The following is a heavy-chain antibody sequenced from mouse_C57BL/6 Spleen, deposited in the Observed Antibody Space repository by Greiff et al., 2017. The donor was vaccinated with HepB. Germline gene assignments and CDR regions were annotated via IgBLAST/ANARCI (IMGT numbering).Heavy chain of an antibody. CDR1: GYTFTDYE. CDR3: TRGSYDYYAMDY. CDR2: IDPETGGT. J-gene: IGHJ4*01. Sequence: VKLLESGAELVRPGASVTLSCKASGYTFTDYEMHWVKQTPVHGLEWIGAIDPETGGTAYNQKFKGKAILTADKSSSTAYMELRSLTSEDSAVYYCTRGSYDYYAMDYWGQGTSVTVSS. D-gene: IGHD1-1*01. V-gene: IGHV1-15*01.